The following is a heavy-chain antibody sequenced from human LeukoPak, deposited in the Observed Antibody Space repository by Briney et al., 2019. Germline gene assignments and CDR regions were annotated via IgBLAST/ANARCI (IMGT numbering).Heavy chain of an antibody. D-gene: IGHD4-17*01. CDR1: GGTFSSYA. CDR3: ARAGNNDYGDYVGHYFDY. Sequence: GASVKVSCKASGGTFSSYAISWVRQAPGQGLEWMGGIIPIFGTANYAQKFQGRVTITADESTSTAYMELSSLRSEDTAVYYCARAGNNDYGDYVGHYFDYWGQGTLVTVSS. J-gene: IGHJ4*02. CDR2: IIPIFGTA. V-gene: IGHV1-69*13.